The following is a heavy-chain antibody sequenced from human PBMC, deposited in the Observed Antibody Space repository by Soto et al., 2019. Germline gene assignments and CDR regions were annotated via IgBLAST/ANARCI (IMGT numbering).Heavy chain of an antibody. V-gene: IGHV4-30-4*01. CDR2: IYDGGTT. J-gene: IGHJ4*02. CDR1: GGSISSAAYF. Sequence: PSETLSLTCTVSGGSISSAAYFWSWIRQSPDKGLEWIGHIYDGGTTYSSPSLKGRVTISADTSETQFSLKLSSVSAADTAVYYCARGPSGDKIDFWGQPIQVTVSS. CDR3: ARGPSGDKIDF. D-gene: IGHD7-27*01.